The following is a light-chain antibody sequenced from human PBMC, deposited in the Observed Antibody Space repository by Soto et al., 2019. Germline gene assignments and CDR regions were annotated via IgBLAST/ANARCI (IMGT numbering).Light chain of an antibody. J-gene: IGLJ2*01. V-gene: IGLV2-14*01. CDR2: EVS. CDR1: SSDVGGYNY. Sequence: QSALTQPASVSGSPGQSITISCTGTSSDVGGYNYVSWYQQHPGKAPTLMIYEVSNRPSGVSNRFSGSKSGNTASLTISGVQVQDDDNYYYFSYTSTSSLEIFGGGTKLTVL. CDR3: FSYTSTSSLEI.